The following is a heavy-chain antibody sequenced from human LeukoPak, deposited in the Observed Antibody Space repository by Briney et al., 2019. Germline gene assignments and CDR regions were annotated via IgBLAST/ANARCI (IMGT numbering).Heavy chain of an antibody. Sequence: ASVKVSCKASGYTFTSYGISWVRQAPGQGLEWMGWISAYNGNTNYAQKLQGRVTMTTDTSTSTAYMELRSLRSDHTAVYYCARSFCSSTSCYTVVYYYYMDVWGKGTTVTVSS. CDR1: GYTFTSYG. CDR2: ISAYNGNT. V-gene: IGHV1-18*01. CDR3: ARSFCSSTSCYTVVYYYYMDV. J-gene: IGHJ6*03. D-gene: IGHD2-2*02.